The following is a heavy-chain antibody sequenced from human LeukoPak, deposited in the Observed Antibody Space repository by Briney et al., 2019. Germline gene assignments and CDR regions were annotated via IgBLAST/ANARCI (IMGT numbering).Heavy chain of an antibody. CDR3: ARCMVLSQGWCNWFDP. J-gene: IGHJ5*02. CDR1: GFALTSYA. Sequence: GGSLRLSCAVSGFALTSYAMTWVRQAPAKGLEWVSSIRIGGGGTFYADSVKGRFTISSDNSENTLHLQMNNLRVEDTARYFCARCMVLSQGWCNWFDPWGQGTLVTVSS. D-gene: IGHD6-13*01. V-gene: IGHV3-23*01. CDR2: IRIGGGGT.